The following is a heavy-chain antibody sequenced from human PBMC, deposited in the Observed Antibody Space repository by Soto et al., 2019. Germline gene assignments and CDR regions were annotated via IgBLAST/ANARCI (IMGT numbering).Heavy chain of an antibody. CDR3: ARAIEVDGTGGNWFDP. D-gene: IGHD6-19*01. CDR2: INHSGST. J-gene: IGHJ5*02. Sequence: SETLSLTCAVYGGSFSGYYWSWIRQPPGKGLEWIGEINHSGSTNYNPSLKSRVTISVDTSKNQFSLKLSSVTAADTAVYYCARAIEVDGTGGNWFDPWGQGTLVTVSS. CDR1: GGSFSGYY. V-gene: IGHV4-34*01.